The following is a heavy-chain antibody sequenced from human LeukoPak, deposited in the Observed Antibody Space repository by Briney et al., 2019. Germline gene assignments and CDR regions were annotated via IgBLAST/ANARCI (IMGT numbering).Heavy chain of an antibody. V-gene: IGHV3-21*01. D-gene: IGHD6-19*01. Sequence: GGSLRLSCAASGFTFSSYSMNWDRQAPGKGLEWVSSISSSSSYIYYADSVKSRFTISRDNAKNSLYLQMNSLRAEDRAVYYCASSGIAVAGTYYWGQGTLVTVSS. J-gene: IGHJ4*02. CDR1: GFTFSSYS. CDR3: ASSGIAVAGTYY. CDR2: ISSSSSYI.